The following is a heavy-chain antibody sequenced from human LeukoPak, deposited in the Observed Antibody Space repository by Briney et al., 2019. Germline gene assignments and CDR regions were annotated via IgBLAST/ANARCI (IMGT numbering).Heavy chain of an antibody. J-gene: IGHJ4*02. Sequence: GASVKVSCKASGYTFTGYYMHWVRQAPGQGLEWMGWINPNSGGTNYAQKFQGRVTMTRDTSISTAYMELSRLRSDDTAVYYCAGRRVRGYGDYGGIAYYFDYWGQGTLVTVSS. V-gene: IGHV1-2*02. CDR2: INPNSGGT. D-gene: IGHD4-17*01. CDR1: GYTFTGYY. CDR3: AGRRVRGYGDYGGIAYYFDY.